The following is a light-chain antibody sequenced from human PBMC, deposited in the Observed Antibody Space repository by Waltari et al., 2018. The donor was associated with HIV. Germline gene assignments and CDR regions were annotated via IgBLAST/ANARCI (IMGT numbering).Light chain of an antibody. J-gene: IGLJ3*02. CDR2: RND. V-gene: IGLV1-47*01. CDR1: TSNIGYNY. CDR3: ATWDDGLSGRRV. Sequence: QYVLTQPPSASGTPGQRVTISCSGSTSNIGYNYVYWYQQFPGTAPKLLIYRNDQRPSVVPDRFAGSKSGTSASLAITGLRSEDEADYYCATWDDGLSGRRVFGGGTKLTVL.